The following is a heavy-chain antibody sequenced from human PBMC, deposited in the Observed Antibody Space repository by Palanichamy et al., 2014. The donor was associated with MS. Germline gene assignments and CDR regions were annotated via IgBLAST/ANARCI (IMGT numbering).Heavy chain of an antibody. J-gene: IGHJ4*02. D-gene: IGHD4-17*01. Sequence: QLQLQESGPGLVKPSETLSLTCTVSGGSISSSSYYWGWIRQPPGKGLEWIGTLYYTGSTYYNPSLKSRVTISVDTSKNQFSLKLSSVTAADTAVYYCVSRRRIYGDYSDWGQGTLVTVSS. CDR3: VSRRRIYGDYSD. CDR2: LYYTGST. CDR1: GGSISSSSYY. V-gene: IGHV4-39*01.